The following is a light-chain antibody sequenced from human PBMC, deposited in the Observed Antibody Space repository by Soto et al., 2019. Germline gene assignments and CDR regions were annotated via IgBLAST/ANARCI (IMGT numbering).Light chain of an antibody. J-gene: IGLJ1*01. CDR3: SSYTTSNTRQIV. V-gene: IGLV2-14*03. Sequence: QSALTQPASVSGSPGQSITISCTGTSSDVGGYNYVSWYQHHPGKAPKLIIYDVSNRPSAVSNRFSGSKSGNTASLTLSGLQPEDEADYYCSSYTTSNTRQIVFGTGTKVTVL. CDR1: SSDVGGYNY. CDR2: DVS.